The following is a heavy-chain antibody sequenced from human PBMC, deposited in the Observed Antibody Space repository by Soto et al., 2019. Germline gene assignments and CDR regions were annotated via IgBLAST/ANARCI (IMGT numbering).Heavy chain of an antibody. V-gene: IGHV1-46*01. CDR1: GYTFTSYY. CDR2: INLSGGTT. D-gene: IGHD6-19*01. J-gene: IGHJ4*02. CDR3: ARRSFSSGWDFDY. Sequence: QVQLVQSGAEVKKPGAAVKVSCKASGYTFTSYYMHWARQAPGQGLEWMGIINLSGGTTTYAQKCQGRVTMTRDTSTRTVYMELSSLRSEDTAVYYCARRSFSSGWDFDYWGQGTLVTVSS.